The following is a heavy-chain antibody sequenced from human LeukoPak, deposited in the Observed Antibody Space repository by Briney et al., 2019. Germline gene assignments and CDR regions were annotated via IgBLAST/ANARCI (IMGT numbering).Heavy chain of an antibody. V-gene: IGHV3-23*01. Sequence: GGSLRLSCAASGFTFSTYAMSWVRQAPGKGPEWVSAISGSGISTSFADAVKGRFTISRDNSKDTLSLQMNSLRAEDTAVYYCANAGGDSRPHDYWGQGTLVTVCS. CDR2: ISGSGIST. D-gene: IGHD2-21*02. CDR1: GFTFSTYA. CDR3: ANAGGDSRPHDY. J-gene: IGHJ4*02.